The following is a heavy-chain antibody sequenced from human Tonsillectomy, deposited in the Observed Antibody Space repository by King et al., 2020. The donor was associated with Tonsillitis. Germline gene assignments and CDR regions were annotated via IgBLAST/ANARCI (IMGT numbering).Heavy chain of an antibody. D-gene: IGHD1-14*01. V-gene: IGHV3-21*01. CDR3: ASRPPFDY. CDR1: VFTFSSYS. Sequence: VQLVESGGGLVKTGGSLRLSCAASVFTFSSYSMNWVRQALGKGLGWVAYISSSSSYIYYADTVKGRFTISRDNAKNSLYLQMNSLRAEDTAVYYCASRPPFDYWGQGTLVTVSS. CDR2: ISSSSSYI. J-gene: IGHJ4*02.